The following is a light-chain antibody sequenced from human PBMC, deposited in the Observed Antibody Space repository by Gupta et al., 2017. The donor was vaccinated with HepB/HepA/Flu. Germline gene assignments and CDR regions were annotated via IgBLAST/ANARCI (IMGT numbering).Light chain of an antibody. V-gene: IGLV2-14*01. CDR1: SGDIGAYNY. CDR3: SSYTTTLIFV. Sequence: QSALTQPASVSASPGQSLTISCPGTSGDIGAYNYVSWYQQHPGEAPKLLIYNVVNRPSGVSTRFSGSKFDNTASLTSSGLQAEDEADYYCSSYTTTLIFVFGTGTKVTVL. CDR2: NVV. J-gene: IGLJ1*01.